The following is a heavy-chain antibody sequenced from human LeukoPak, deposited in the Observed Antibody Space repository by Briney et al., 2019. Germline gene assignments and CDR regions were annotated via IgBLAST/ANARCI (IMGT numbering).Heavy chain of an antibody. CDR1: GYTFTSYG. J-gene: IGHJ4*02. CDR3: AREYSSGWYQYYFDY. D-gene: IGHD6-19*01. V-gene: IGHV1-18*01. Sequence: ASVKVSCKASGYTFTSYGISWVRQAPGQGLEWMGWISAYNGNTNYAQKLRGRVTMTTDTSTSTAYMELRSLRSDDTAVYYCAREYSSGWYQYYFDYWGQGTLVTVSS. CDR2: ISAYNGNT.